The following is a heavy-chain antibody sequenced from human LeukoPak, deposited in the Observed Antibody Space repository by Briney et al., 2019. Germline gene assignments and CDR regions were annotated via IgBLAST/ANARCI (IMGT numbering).Heavy chain of an antibody. V-gene: IGHV4-59*01. D-gene: IGHD6-13*01. CDR3: ARDRSSSWYGRGFDY. J-gene: IGHJ4*02. Sequence: SETLSLTCTVSGGSISSYYWSWIRQPPGKGLEGIGYIYYSGSTNYNPSLKSRVTISVDTSKNQFSLKLSSVTAADTAVYYCARDRSSSWYGRGFDYWGQGTLVTVSS. CDR2: IYYSGST. CDR1: GGSISSYY.